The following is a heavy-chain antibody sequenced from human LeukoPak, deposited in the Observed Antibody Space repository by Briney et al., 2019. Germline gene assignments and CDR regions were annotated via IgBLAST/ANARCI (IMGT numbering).Heavy chain of an antibody. V-gene: IGHV3-7*03. Sequence: GGSLRLSCAASGITFRSYSMNWVRQAPGKGLEWVASINHNGNVNYYVDSVKGRFTISRDNAKNSLYLQMNNLRAEDTAVYFCARGGGLDVWGQGATVTVSS. CDR3: ARGGGLDV. CDR1: GITFRSYS. CDR2: INHNGNVN. J-gene: IGHJ6*02. D-gene: IGHD3-16*01.